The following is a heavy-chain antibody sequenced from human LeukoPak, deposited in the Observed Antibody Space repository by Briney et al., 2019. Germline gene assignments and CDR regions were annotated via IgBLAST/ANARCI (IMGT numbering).Heavy chain of an antibody. D-gene: IGHD3-22*01. CDR3: AKGGHYYDSFYCFDY. V-gene: IGHV3-23*01. CDR1: GFTFNNFV. J-gene: IGHJ4*02. CDR2: ISGSGRSI. Sequence: GGSLRLSCAASGFTFNNFVMTWVRQAPGKGLEWVSGISGSGRSIYYTDSVKGRFTISRDNSKNTLYLQMTSLRAEDTAVYYCAKGGHYYDSFYCFDYWGQGTLVTVSS.